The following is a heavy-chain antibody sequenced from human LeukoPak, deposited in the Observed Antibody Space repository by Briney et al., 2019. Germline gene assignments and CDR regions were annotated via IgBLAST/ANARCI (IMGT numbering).Heavy chain of an antibody. V-gene: IGHV1-69*06. J-gene: IGHJ4*02. CDR2: IIPIFGTA. CDR1: GGTFSSFA. Sequence: SVKVSCKASGGTFSSFAISWVRQAPGQGLEWMGGIIPIFGTANYAQKFQGRVTITADKSTSTAYMELSSLRSEDTAVYYCARGDILTGYRYYFDYWGQGTLVTVSS. D-gene: IGHD3-9*01. CDR3: ARGDILTGYRYYFDY.